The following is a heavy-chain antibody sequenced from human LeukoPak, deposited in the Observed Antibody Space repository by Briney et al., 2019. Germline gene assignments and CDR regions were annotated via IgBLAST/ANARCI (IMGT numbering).Heavy chain of an antibody. Sequence: GGSLRLSCAASGFTFSSYSMNWVRQAPGKGLKWVSSISSSSSYIYYADSVKGRFTISGDNAKNSLYLQMNSLRAEDTAVYYCARDEYSYGLYYYYGMDVWGQGTTVTVSS. J-gene: IGHJ6*02. V-gene: IGHV3-21*01. CDR2: ISSSSSYI. D-gene: IGHD5-18*01. CDR1: GFTFSSYS. CDR3: ARDEYSYGLYYYYGMDV.